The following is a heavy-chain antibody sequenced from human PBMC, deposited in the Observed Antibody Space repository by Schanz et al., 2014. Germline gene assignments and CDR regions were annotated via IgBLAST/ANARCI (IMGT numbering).Heavy chain of an antibody. CDR1: GYTFTSFG. Sequence: QVLLVQSGAEVKKPGASVKVSCKASGYTFTSFGISWVRQAPGQGLEWMGWINTNTGNPTYAQGFTGRFVFSLDTSVSTAYLQISFLKADDTAVFFCARGEANWGQYWGQGTLVTVSS. CDR3: ARGEANWGQY. J-gene: IGHJ4*02. CDR2: INTNTGNP. V-gene: IGHV7-4-1*02. D-gene: IGHD7-27*01.